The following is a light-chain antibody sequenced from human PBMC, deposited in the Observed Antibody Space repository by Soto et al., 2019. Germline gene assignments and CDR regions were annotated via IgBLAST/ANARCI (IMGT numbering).Light chain of an antibody. CDR1: QSISGY. V-gene: IGKV1-39*01. CDR3: QQTYNTPRT. Sequence: IQMPQSPSSLSASVGDRVTITCRASQSISGYLNWYQQKPGKAPKLLISAASSLQSGVPSRFSGSGSGTDFTLTISSLQPEDFATYYCQQTYNTPRTFGQGTRLEIK. CDR2: AAS. J-gene: IGKJ5*01.